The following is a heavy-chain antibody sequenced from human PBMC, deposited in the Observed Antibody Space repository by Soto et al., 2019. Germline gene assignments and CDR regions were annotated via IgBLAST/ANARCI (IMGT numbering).Heavy chain of an antibody. CDR2: INHSGST. D-gene: IGHD6-13*01. J-gene: IGHJ6*03. Sequence: SETLSLTCAVYGGSFSDHYGTWIRQPPGKGLEWIGEINHSGSTNYNPSLKSRVTISVDTSKNQFSLKLSSVTAADTAVYYCARDLEAAAGTNYYYYMDVWGKGTTVTVSS. V-gene: IGHV4-34*01. CDR3: ARDLEAAAGTNYYYYMDV. CDR1: GGSFSDHY.